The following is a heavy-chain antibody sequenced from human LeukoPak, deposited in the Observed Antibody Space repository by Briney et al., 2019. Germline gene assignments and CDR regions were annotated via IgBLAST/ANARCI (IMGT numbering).Heavy chain of an antibody. J-gene: IGHJ4*02. CDR3: APIDGGYSDFAY. CDR1: GGSSSTFY. D-gene: IGHD4-17*01. V-gene: IGHV4-34*01. CDR2: VTHRGST. Sequence: SETLSLTCAVYGGSSSTFYWSWVRQPPGKGLEWIGEVTHRGSTNYNPSLKSRDTISLDTSKNQFSLKLTSVSAADTAVYYCAPIDGGYSDFAYWSQGTLVTVSS.